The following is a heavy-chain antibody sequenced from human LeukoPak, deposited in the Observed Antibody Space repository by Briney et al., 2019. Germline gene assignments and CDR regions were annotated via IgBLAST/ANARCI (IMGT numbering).Heavy chain of an antibody. CDR2: MSGTGGYT. CDR3: AKELGHTLPFDC. J-gene: IGHJ4*02. V-gene: IGHV3-23*01. Sequence: GGSLRLSCAASGFTFSSYAMSWVRQAPGKGLEWVSAMSGTGGYTCYADSVKGRFTISRDSSKNTLYLQMNSLRGEDTAIYYCAKELGHTLPFDCWGQGTLVTVSS. CDR1: GFTFSSYA. D-gene: IGHD2-2*02.